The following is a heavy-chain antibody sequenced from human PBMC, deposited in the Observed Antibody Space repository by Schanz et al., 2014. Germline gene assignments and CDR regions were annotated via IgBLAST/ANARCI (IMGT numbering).Heavy chain of an antibody. Sequence: QVQLVQSGGEVKKPGASATVSCKASGYTFNNHGISWVRQAPGQGLEWMGIINPSGGSTSYAQKFQGRVTMTRDTSTSTVYMELSGLRSEDTAVYYCAKVDRTRYYAMDVWGKGTTVIVSS. CDR1: GYTFNNHG. CDR3: AKVDRTRYYAMDV. CDR2: INPSGGST. V-gene: IGHV1-46*02. J-gene: IGHJ6*04. D-gene: IGHD3-3*01.